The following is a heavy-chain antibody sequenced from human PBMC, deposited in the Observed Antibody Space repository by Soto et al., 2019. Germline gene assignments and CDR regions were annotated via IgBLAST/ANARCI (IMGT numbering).Heavy chain of an antibody. Sequence: QVQLQESGPGLVKPSGTMSLTCAVSGGSISSSNWCSWVRQPPGKGLEWIVEIYHSGSTNYNPSLKRRVTKSVDQSKNQFTLQLSSVTAADTAVYYCARAPLVVPAATRIAARPNPCDYWGQGTLVTVSS. J-gene: IGHJ4*02. CDR1: GGSISSSNW. CDR2: IYHSGST. V-gene: IGHV4-4*02. D-gene: IGHD2-2*01. CDR3: ARAPLVVPAATRIAARPNPCDY.